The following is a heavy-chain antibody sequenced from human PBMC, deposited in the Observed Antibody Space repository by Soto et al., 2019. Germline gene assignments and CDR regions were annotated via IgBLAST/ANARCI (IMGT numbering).Heavy chain of an antibody. CDR1: GFTFSSYA. Sequence: PGGSLRLSCAASGFTFSSYAMSWVRQAPGKGLEWVSAISGSGGSTYYADSVKGRFTISRDNSKNTLYLQMNSLRAEDTAVYYCAKGERAVAGTGYYYYYMDVWGKGTTVTVSS. CDR3: AKGERAVAGTGYYYYYMDV. D-gene: IGHD6-19*01. J-gene: IGHJ6*03. CDR2: ISGSGGST. V-gene: IGHV3-23*01.